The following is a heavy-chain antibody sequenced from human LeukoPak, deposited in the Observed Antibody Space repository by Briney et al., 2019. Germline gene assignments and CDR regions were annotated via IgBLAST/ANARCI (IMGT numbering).Heavy chain of an antibody. CDR3: ARHPLLPYSSGYYDY. D-gene: IGHD6-19*01. J-gene: IGHJ4*02. CDR2: IHYNGAT. V-gene: IGHV4-39*01. CDR1: GAAISNRNYY. Sequence: SETLSLTCTVSGAAISNRNYYWGWIRQPPGKGLEWILIIHYNGATYYNPSLKSPVTIFLDTSRNQFSLKLSSVAAADTSLYFFARHPLLPYSSGYYDYCGQGTLVTVSS.